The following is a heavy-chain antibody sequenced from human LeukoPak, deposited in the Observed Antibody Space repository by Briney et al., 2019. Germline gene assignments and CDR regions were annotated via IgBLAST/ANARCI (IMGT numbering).Heavy chain of an antibody. CDR1: GYTFTSYY. V-gene: IGHV1-46*01. D-gene: IGHD2-21*01. Sequence: ASVKVSCKASGYTFTSYYMHWVRQAPGQGLEWMGIINPSGGSTSYAQKFQGRVAMTRDMSTSTVYMELSSLRSEDTAVYYCARGSATDVVIYAFDIWGQGTMVTVSS. CDR3: ARGSATDVVIYAFDI. J-gene: IGHJ3*02. CDR2: INPSGGST.